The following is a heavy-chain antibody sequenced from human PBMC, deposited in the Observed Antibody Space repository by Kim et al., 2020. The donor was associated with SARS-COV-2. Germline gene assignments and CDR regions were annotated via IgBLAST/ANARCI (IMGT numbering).Heavy chain of an antibody. CDR2: IYYSGST. Sequence: SETLSLTCTVSGGSISSSSYYWGWIRQPPGKGLEWIGSIYYSGSTYYNPSLKSLVTISVDTSKNQFSLKLSSVTAADTAVYYCARPSKGYRANDAFDIWGQGTMVTVSS. J-gene: IGHJ3*02. V-gene: IGHV4-39*01. D-gene: IGHD6-13*01. CDR3: ARPSKGYRANDAFDI. CDR1: GGSISSSSYY.